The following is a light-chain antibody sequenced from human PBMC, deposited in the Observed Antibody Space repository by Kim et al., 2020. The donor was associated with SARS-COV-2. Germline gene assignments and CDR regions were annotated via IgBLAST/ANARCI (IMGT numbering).Light chain of an antibody. CDR2: YAS. J-gene: IGKJ2*01. Sequence: SVTPKEKVTITCRASQNIRSSLHWYQQKPNQSPKLLVKYASQSISGVPSRFSGSGSGTDFTLTINSLEVEDVAAYFCLQTSSLPYTFGQGTKLEI. CDR3: LQTSSLPYT. V-gene: IGKV6D-21*02. CDR1: QNIRSS.